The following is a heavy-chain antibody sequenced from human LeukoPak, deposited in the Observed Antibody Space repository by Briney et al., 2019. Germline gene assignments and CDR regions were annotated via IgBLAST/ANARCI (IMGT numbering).Heavy chain of an antibody. V-gene: IGHV5-51*06. CDR3: ARAGXSGSYXXGXFDP. CDR1: GYSFTSYW. CDR2: IYPGDSDT. J-gene: IGHJ5*02. D-gene: IGHD1-26*01. Sequence: GESLKISCKGSGYSFTSYWIGWVRQMPGKGLEWMGIIYPGDSDTRYSPSFQGQVTISADKSISTAYLQWSSLKASDTAMYYCARAGXSGSYXXGXFDPWGQGTLVTVSS.